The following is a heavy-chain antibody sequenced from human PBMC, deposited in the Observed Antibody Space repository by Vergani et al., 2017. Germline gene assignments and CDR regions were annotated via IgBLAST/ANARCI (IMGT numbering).Heavy chain of an antibody. D-gene: IGHD2-2*01. CDR2: INAGNGNT. CDR3: AKGGEDIVVVPAAIGHDWFDP. V-gene: IGHV1-3*01. CDR1: GYTFTSYA. J-gene: IGHJ5*02. Sequence: QVQLVQSGAEVKKPGASVKVSCKASGYTFTSYAMHWARQAPGQRLEWMGWINAGNGNTKYSQKFQGRVTITRDTSASTAYMELSSLRSEDTAVYYCAKGGEDIVVVPAAIGHDWFDPWGQGTLVTVSS.